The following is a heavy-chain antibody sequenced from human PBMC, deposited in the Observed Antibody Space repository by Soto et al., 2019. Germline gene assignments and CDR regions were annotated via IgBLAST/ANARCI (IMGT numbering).Heavy chain of an antibody. CDR2: IYSSGST. V-gene: IGHV4-61*01. CDR1: DGSVSRGSYY. Sequence: SETLSLTCTVSDGSVSRGSYYWTGIRQPTGKGLEWIGNIYSSGSTLYNPSLKSRVIISVEQSMNQFSLQLSSVPAAATAVYYCARESLALFDSCGQGTLVTVS. CDR3: ARESLALFDS. J-gene: IGHJ4*02. D-gene: IGHD5-12*01.